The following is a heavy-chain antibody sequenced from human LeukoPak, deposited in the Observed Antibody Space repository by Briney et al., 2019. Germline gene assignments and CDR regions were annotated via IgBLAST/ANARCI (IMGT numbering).Heavy chain of an antibody. J-gene: IGHJ4*02. CDR3: ARVPSAHGDYDRFDY. Sequence: ASVKVSCKASGYIFTSYYMFWVRQAPGQGLEWMGWINPNSGGTNYAQKFQGRVTMTRDTSISTAYMELSRLRSDDTAVYYCARVPSAHGDYDRFDYWGQGTLVTVSS. CDR1: GYIFTSYY. D-gene: IGHD4-17*01. V-gene: IGHV1-2*02. CDR2: INPNSGGT.